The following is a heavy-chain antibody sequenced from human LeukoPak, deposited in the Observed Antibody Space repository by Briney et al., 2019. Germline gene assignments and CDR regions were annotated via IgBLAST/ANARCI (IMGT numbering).Heavy chain of an antibody. J-gene: IGHJ6*02. D-gene: IGHD3-9*01. CDR1: GYTFTSYG. CDR3: ARVRGLQYDILTGPGFGHYYYGMDV. CDR2: ICAYIGNT. Sequence: ASVKVSCKASGYTFTSYGISWVRQAPGQGLEWMGWICAYIGNTNYAQKLQGRVTMTTDTSTSTAYMELRSLRSDDTAVYYCARVRGLQYDILTGPGFGHYYYGMDVWGQGTTVTVSS. V-gene: IGHV1-18*01.